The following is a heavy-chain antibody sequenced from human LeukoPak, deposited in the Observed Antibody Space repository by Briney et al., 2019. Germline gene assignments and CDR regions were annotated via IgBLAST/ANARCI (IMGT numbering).Heavy chain of an antibody. Sequence: GGSLRLSCAASGFTFSNYAMSWVRQAPGKGLEWVSGISGSGGRTLYADSVKGRFTISRDNSKSTLFLQMNSLRAEDTAVYYCASLGKGDWGQGTLVTVSS. CDR3: ASLGKGD. CDR1: GFTFSNYA. V-gene: IGHV3-23*01. D-gene: IGHD3-10*01. CDR2: ISGSGGRT. J-gene: IGHJ4*02.